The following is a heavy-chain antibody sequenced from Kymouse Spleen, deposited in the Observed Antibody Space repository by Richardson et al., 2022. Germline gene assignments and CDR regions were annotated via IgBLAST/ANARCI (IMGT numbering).Heavy chain of an antibody. CDR2: INHSGST. CDR1: GGSFSGYY. CDR3: ARVYGSGS*KS*L. Sequence: QVQLQQWGAGLLKPSETLSLTCAVYGGSFSGYYWSWIRQPPGKGLEWIGEINHSGSTNYNPSLKSRVTISVDTSKNQFSLKLSSVTAADTAVYYCARVYGSGS*KS*LLGPGNPGHRLL. V-gene: IGHV4-34*01. D-gene: IGHD3-10*01. J-gene: IGHJ4*02.